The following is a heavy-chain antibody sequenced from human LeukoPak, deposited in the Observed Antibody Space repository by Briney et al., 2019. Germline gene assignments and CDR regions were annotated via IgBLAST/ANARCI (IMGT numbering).Heavy chain of an antibody. CDR2: ISGSGGST. V-gene: IGHV3-23*01. J-gene: IGHJ4*02. D-gene: IGHD1-7*01. CDR1: GFTFSSYA. CDR3: AKKDWNYGDQELYFDY. Sequence: GGSLRLSCAASGFTFSSYAMSWVRQAPGKGLGWVSAISGSGGSTYYADSVKGRFTISRDNSKNTLYLQMNSLRAEDTAVYYCAKKDWNYGDQELYFDYWGQGTLVTVSS.